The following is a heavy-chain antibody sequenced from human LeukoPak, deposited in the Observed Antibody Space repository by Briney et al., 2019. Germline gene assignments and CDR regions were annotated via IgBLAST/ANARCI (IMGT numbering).Heavy chain of an antibody. Sequence: SVKVSCKASGGTFSSYAISWVRQAPGQGLEWMGGIIPIFGTANYAQKFQGRVTITTDESTSTAYMELSSLRSEDTTVYYCARMGDGYNQYYFDYWGQGTLVTVSS. V-gene: IGHV1-69*05. J-gene: IGHJ4*02. D-gene: IGHD5-24*01. CDR2: IIPIFGTA. CDR3: ARMGDGYNQYYFDY. CDR1: GGTFSSYA.